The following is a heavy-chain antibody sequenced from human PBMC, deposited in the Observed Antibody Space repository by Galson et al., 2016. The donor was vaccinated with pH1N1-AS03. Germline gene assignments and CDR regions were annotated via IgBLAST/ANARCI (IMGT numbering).Heavy chain of an antibody. Sequence: ETLSLTCTVSGGSINISPYNWGWIRQSPGKGLEWLGSVSFSGTTYYNPALKSRISTSMATSENQMSLTLSSVTATDTAVYYCARQAEGRMLTLRHRYFDFWGRGIRVTVSS. J-gene: IGHJ2*01. D-gene: IGHD1-14*01. CDR3: ARQAEGRMLTLRHRYFDF. CDR1: GGSINISPYN. V-gene: IGHV4-39*01. CDR2: VSFSGTT.